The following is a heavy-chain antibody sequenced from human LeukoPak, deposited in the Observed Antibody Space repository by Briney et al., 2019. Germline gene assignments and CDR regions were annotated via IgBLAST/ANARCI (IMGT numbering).Heavy chain of an antibody. J-gene: IGHJ4*02. CDR3: ARDIAEVFDY. D-gene: IGHD6-13*01. CDR1: GFTFSSYS. V-gene: IGHV3-48*04. CDR2: ISSSSSTI. Sequence: PGGSLRLSCAASGFTFSSYSMNWVRQAPGKGLEWVSYISSSSSTIYYADSVKGRFTISRDNAKNSLYLQMNSLRAEDTAVYYCARDIAEVFDYWGQGTLVTVSS.